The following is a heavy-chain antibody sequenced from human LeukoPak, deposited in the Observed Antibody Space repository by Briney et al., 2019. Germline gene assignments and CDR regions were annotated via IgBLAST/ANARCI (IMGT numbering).Heavy chain of an antibody. D-gene: IGHD6-6*01. CDR3: ARGTREYSSSSPYYYMDV. Sequence: SVKVSCKASGGTFSSYAISWVRQAPGQGLEWMGGIIPIFGTANYAQKFQGRVTITADESTSTAFMELSSLRSEDTAVYYCARGTREYSSSSPYYYMDVWGKGTTVTVSS. V-gene: IGHV1-69*13. J-gene: IGHJ6*03. CDR2: IIPIFGTA. CDR1: GGTFSSYA.